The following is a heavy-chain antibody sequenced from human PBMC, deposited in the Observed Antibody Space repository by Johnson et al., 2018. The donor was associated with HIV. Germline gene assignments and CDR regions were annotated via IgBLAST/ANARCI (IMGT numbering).Heavy chain of an antibody. J-gene: IGHJ3*02. CDR2: INSDGSST. CDR3: AKDISAGRFGGDAFDI. D-gene: IGHD3-10*01. V-gene: IGHV3-74*01. CDR1: GFTFSSYW. Sequence: VQLVESGGGVVQPGRSLRLSCAASGFTFSSYWMHWVRQAPGKGLVWVSRINSDGSSTSYADSVKGRFTISRDNAKNSLYLQMNSLRAEDTALYYCAKDISAGRFGGDAFDIWGQGTMVTVSS.